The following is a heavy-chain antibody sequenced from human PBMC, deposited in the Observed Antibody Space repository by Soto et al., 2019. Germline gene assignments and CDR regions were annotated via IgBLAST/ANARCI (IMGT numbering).Heavy chain of an antibody. V-gene: IGHV3-72*01. CDR1: GFSFSDYY. J-gene: IGHJ4*02. CDR2: SRNKANSYTT. Sequence: GGSLRLSCAASGFSFSDYYMDWVRQAPGKGLEWVGRSRNKANSYTTDFAASVKVRFTVSRDDSKNSLYLQMNSLKTEDTAVYYCARTLSSSWYTYWGQGTLVTVSS. D-gene: IGHD6-13*01. CDR3: ARTLSSSWYTY.